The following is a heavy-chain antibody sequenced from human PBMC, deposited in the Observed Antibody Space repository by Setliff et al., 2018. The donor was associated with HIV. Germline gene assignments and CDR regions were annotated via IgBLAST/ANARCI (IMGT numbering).Heavy chain of an antibody. Sequence: SETLSLTCTVSGDSISSGGYYWSWIRQPAGQGLEWIGRIYTSGNTNYNPSTNYNPSLKSRITISLETPRNQFSLRVTSVTATDTAVYYCASHSGGWNYYLDYWGQGALVTVSS. CDR1: GDSISSGGYY. J-gene: IGHJ4*02. CDR2: IYTSGNT. D-gene: IGHD6-19*01. CDR3: ASHSGGWNYYLDY. V-gene: IGHV4-61*10.